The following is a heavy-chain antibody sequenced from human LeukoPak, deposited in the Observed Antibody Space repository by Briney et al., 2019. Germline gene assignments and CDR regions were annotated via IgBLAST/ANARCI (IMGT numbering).Heavy chain of an antibody. V-gene: IGHV4-39*07. Sequence: SETLSLTCTVSGGSISRSSYYWGWIRQPPGKGLEWIGSIYYSGSTYYNPSLKSRVTISVDTSKNQFSLKLSSVTAADTAVYYCAREGLGGFGELRYHIDYWGQGTLVTVSS. J-gene: IGHJ4*02. CDR2: IYYSGST. CDR1: GGSISRSSYY. D-gene: IGHD3-10*01. CDR3: AREGLGGFGELRYHIDY.